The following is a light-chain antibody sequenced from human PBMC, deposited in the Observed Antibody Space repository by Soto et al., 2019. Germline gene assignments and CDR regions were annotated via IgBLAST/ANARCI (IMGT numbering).Light chain of an antibody. V-gene: IGKV3-20*01. CDR2: GAS. CDR1: QSVSSNF. Sequence: EIVLTQSPGTLSLSPGERATLSCKASQSVSSNFLAWYQRKPGQAPRLLIYGASSRATGIPDRFSGSGSGIDFTLTISRLEPEDFAVYSCQQYGSSPTFGQGTRLEIK. CDR3: QQYGSSPT. J-gene: IGKJ5*01.